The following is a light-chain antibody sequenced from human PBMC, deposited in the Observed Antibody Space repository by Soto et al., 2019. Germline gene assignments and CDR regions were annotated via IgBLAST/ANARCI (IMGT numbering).Light chain of an antibody. Sequence: QSVLTQPPSVSGAPGQRVTISCTGSSFNFGAGYDVHWYQQLPGTAPKLLIYDDNKRPSGIPDRFSGSKSGTSATLGITGFQTGDEADYYCGSWDSSLSAYVFGTGTKLTVL. CDR2: DDN. CDR1: SFNFGAGYD. CDR3: GSWDSSLSAYV. J-gene: IGLJ1*01. V-gene: IGLV1-51*01.